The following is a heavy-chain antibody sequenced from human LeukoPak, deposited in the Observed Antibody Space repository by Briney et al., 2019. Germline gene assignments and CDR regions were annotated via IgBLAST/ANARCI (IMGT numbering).Heavy chain of an antibody. Sequence: SETLSLTCIVSGGSISSYYWSWIRQPPGKGLEWIGYIYYSGSTNYNPSLKSRVTISVDTSKNQFSLKLSSVTAADTAVYYCAKVKPEQQLVLGYYYYYYYMDVWGKGTTVTISS. CDR2: IYYSGST. CDR1: GGSISSYY. D-gene: IGHD6-13*01. CDR3: AKVKPEQQLVLGYYYYYYYMDV. V-gene: IGHV4-59*08. J-gene: IGHJ6*03.